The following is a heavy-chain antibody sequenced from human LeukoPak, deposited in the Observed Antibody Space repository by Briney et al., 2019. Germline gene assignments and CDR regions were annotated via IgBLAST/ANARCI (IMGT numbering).Heavy chain of an antibody. CDR2: IKGKTEGGTT. D-gene: IGHD5-12*01. J-gene: IGHJ4*02. CDR1: GFTFSNAW. Sequence: PGGSLRLSCAASGFTFSNAWMTWVRQAPGKGREWVGRIKGKTEGGTTDYAAPVKGRFTISRDDSRNMLYLHMNSLKTEDTAVYYCAQASGYDRYWGQGTLVTVSS. V-gene: IGHV3-15*01. CDR3: AQASGYDRY.